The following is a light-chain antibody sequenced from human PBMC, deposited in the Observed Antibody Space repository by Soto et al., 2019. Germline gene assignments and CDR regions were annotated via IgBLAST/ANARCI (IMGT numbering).Light chain of an antibody. CDR2: GNS. CDR3: QSYDSSLDVV. J-gene: IGLJ2*01. V-gene: IGLV1-40*01. CDR1: SSNIGAGYD. Sequence: QLVRTQPPSVSGAPGQRVTISCTGSSSNIGAGYDVHWYQQLPGTAPKLLIYGNSNRPSGVPDRFSGSKSGTSASLAITGLQAEDEADYYCQSYDSSLDVVFGGGTKVTVL.